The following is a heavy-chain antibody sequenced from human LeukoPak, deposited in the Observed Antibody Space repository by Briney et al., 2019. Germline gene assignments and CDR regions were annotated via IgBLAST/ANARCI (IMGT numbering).Heavy chain of an antibody. J-gene: IGHJ5*02. CDR1: GYTFTGYY. CDR2: INPNSGGT. V-gene: IGHV1-2*02. Sequence: ASVKVSCKASGYTFTGYYMHWVRPAPGQGREWMGWINPNSGGTNYAQKFQGRVTMTRDTSISTAYMELSRLRSDDTAVYYCALTAMVNWFDPWGQGTLATVSS. CDR3: ALTAMVNWFDP. D-gene: IGHD5-18*01.